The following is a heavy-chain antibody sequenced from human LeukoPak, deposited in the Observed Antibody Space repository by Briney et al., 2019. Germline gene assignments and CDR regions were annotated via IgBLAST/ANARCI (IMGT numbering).Heavy chain of an antibody. CDR2: IKQDVSEK. D-gene: IGHD3-16*01. CDR1: GFTLSSYW. J-gene: IGHJ4*02. V-gene: IGHV3-7*01. CDR3: ASGRQLGY. Sequence: GGSLRLSCAAWGFTLSSYWMRWVRQARGKVLEWVANIKQDVSEKYYVDSVKGRFTISRDNAKNSLYLQMNSLRAEDTALYYCASGRQLGYWGQGTLVTVSS.